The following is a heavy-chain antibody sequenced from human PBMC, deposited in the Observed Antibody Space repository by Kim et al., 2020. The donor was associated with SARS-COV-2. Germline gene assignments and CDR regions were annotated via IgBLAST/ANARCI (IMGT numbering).Heavy chain of an antibody. CDR1: GFTFSSYE. Sequence: GGSLRLSCAASGFTFSSYEMNWVRQAPGKGLEWVSYISSSGSTIYYADSVKGRFTISRDNAKNSLYLQMNSLRAEDTAVYYCARDLRGYSYGYFGMDVWGQGTTVTVSS. V-gene: IGHV3-48*03. CDR3: ARDLRGYSYGYFGMDV. J-gene: IGHJ6*02. D-gene: IGHD5-18*01. CDR2: ISSSGSTI.